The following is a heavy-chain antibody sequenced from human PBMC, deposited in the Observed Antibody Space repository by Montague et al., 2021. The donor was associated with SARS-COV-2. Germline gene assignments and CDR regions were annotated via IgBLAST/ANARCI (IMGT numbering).Heavy chain of an antibody. CDR3: AREIAAAPDY. V-gene: IGHV2-70*11. Sequence: VKPTQTLTLTCTFSGFSLSTSGMCVSWIRQPPGKALEWLARIDWDDDKYYSTSLKTWLTISKDTSKNQVVLTMTNMDPVDTATYYCAREIAAAPDYWGQGTLVTVSS. J-gene: IGHJ4*02. CDR2: IDWDDDK. CDR1: GFSLSTSGMC. D-gene: IGHD6-13*01.